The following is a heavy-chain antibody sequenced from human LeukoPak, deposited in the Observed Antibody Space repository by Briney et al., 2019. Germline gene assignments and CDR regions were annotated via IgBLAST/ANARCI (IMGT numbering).Heavy chain of an antibody. V-gene: IGHV4-34*01. D-gene: IGHD6-13*01. J-gene: IGHJ4*02. CDR2: INHSGST. CDR1: GGSFSGYY. CDR3: ARAKGYSSSWYSY. Sequence: SETLSLTCAVYGGSFSGYYWSWLRQPPGKGLEWIGEINHSGSTDYNPSLKSRVTISVDTSKNQFSLKLSSVTAADTAVYYCARAKGYSSSWYSYWGQGTLVTVSS.